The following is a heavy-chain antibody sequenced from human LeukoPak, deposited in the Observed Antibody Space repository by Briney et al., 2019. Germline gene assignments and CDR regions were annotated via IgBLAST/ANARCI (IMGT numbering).Heavy chain of an antibody. V-gene: IGHV3-48*01. CDR2: ISSSSSTI. CDR1: GFTFSSYS. CDR3: AKDSGSYYRLIDY. Sequence: PGGSLRLSCAASGFTFSSYSMNWVRQAPGKGLEWVSYISSSSSTIYYADSVKGRFTISRDNSKNTLYLQMNSLRAEDTAVYYCAKDSGSYYRLIDYWGQGTLVTVSS. J-gene: IGHJ4*02. D-gene: IGHD1-26*01.